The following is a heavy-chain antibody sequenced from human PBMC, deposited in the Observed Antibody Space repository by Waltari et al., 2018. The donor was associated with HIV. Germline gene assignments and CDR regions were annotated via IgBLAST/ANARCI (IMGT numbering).Heavy chain of an antibody. D-gene: IGHD3-16*01. CDR2: IKSKNDGGTV. Sequence: EVYVVVSGGGLVELGEYLRLACAAPGFTFTYGWMNWVRRAPGKGLEWVGLIKSKNDGGTVDYAAPVKGRFTISRDESQNTVYLQMNSLRTEHTAVYYCLTHYYERAFWGQGTQVTVSS. CDR1: GFTFTYGW. J-gene: IGHJ1*01. CDR3: LTHYYERAF. V-gene: IGHV3-15*01.